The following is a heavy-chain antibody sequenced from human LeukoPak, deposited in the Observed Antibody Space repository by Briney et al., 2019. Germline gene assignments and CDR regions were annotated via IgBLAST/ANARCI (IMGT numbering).Heavy chain of an antibody. Sequence: ASVKVSCKASVYTFTSSYINWVRQAPGQGLEWMGWISAYNGKTSYAQKFQGRVTMTTDSSTNTAYMDLTSLRSDDTAVYYCARGGTYYPCIDYWGQGTLVTVSP. V-gene: IGHV1-18*01. J-gene: IGHJ4*02. CDR2: ISAYNGKT. CDR1: VYTFTSSY. CDR3: ARGGTYYPCIDY. D-gene: IGHD1-26*01.